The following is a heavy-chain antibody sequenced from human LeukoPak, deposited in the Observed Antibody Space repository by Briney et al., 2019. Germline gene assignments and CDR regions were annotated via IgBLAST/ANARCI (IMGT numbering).Heavy chain of an antibody. CDR1: GYTFTNYW. J-gene: IGHJ5*02. V-gene: IGHV5-51*01. D-gene: IGHD3-10*01. CDR3: ARAYYFGSGSRGGTNWFDP. Sequence: GESLKISCKGSGYTFTNYWIVWVRQTPGKGLECMGSIYPGDSDTRYSPSSQGQVTISADKSITTAYLQWSSLKASDTAMYFCARAYYFGSGSRGGTNWFDPWGPGTLVMVSS. CDR2: IYPGDSDT.